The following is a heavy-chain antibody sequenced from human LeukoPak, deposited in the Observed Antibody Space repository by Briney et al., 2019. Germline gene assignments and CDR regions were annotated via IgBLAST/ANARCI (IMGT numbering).Heavy chain of an antibody. CDR2: LYYGVNT. CDR1: GDSVTTTNFY. V-gene: IGHV4-39*01. CDR3: ARLRVQQLASSYYMDV. D-gene: IGHD6-13*01. Sequence: SETLSLTCTVSGDSVTTTNFYWGWIRQAPGKGLEWIGSLYYGVNTYYKPSLKSRVTISVDTSLNQFSLILTSATAADTGVYYCARLRVQQLASSYYMDVWGKGTTVTVSS. J-gene: IGHJ6*03.